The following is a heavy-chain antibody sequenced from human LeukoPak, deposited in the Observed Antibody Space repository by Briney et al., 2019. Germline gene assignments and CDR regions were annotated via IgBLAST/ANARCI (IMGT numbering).Heavy chain of an antibody. Sequence: SETLSLTCAVYGGSFSGYYWSWIRQPPGKGLEWIGKINHSGSTNYNPSLKSRVTISVDTSKNQFSLKLSSVTAADTAVYYCARGRPRYDFWSGYYHYFDYWGQGTLVTVSS. D-gene: IGHD3-3*01. V-gene: IGHV4-34*01. J-gene: IGHJ4*02. CDR2: INHSGST. CDR1: GGSFSGYY. CDR3: ARGRPRYDFWSGYYHYFDY.